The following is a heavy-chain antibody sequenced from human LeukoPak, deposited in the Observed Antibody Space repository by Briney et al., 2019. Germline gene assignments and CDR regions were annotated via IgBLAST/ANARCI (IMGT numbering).Heavy chain of an antibody. D-gene: IGHD3-22*01. CDR2: IKSKTDGGTT. J-gene: IGHJ4*02. Sequence: ETLSLTCTVSGGSISSYYWSWVRQAPGKGLEWVGRIKSKTDGGTTDYAAPVKGRFTISRDDSKNTLYLQMNSLKTEDTAVYYCTTEHRYYYDSSGYYAFDYWGQGTLVTVSS. V-gene: IGHV3-15*01. CDR3: TTEHRYYYDSSGYYAFDY. CDR1: GGSISSYY.